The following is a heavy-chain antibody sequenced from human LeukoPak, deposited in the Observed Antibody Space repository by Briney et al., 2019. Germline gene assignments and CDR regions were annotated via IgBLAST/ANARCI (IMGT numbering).Heavy chain of an antibody. D-gene: IGHD6-13*01. J-gene: IGHJ2*01. CDR3: AKDAGSWYLYWYFDL. CDR1: GFTFSSYG. Sequence: RTGVSLRRSCAASGFTFSSYGMHWVRQAPGKGLEWVAVISYDGSNKYYAESVKGRFTISRDNSKNTVYLQVNSLRAEDTAVYYCAKDAGSWYLYWYFDLWGRGTLVTVSS. CDR2: ISYDGSNK. V-gene: IGHV3-30*18.